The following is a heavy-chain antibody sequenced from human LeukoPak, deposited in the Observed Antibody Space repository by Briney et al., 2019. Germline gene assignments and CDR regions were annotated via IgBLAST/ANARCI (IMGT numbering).Heavy chain of an antibody. CDR3: ARGLSSGYYLGDAFDI. V-gene: IGHV3-48*03. J-gene: IGHJ3*02. Sequence: PGGSLRLSCAASGFTFSRYDMNWVRQAPGKGLEWVSYISSSGSTIYYADSVKGRFTISRDNAKNSLYLQMNSLRAEDTAVYYCARGLSSGYYLGDAFDIWGQGTMVTVSS. D-gene: IGHD3-22*01. CDR2: ISSSGSTI. CDR1: GFTFSRYD.